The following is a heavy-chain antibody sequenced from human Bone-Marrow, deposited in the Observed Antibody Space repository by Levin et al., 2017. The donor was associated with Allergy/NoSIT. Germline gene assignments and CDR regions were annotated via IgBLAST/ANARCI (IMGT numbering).Heavy chain of an antibody. CDR1: GYSFSRYD. J-gene: IGHJ3*02. V-gene: IGHV1-8*01. CDR3: ARGLLLYPHAFDI. D-gene: IGHD2-2*02. CDR2: LNPNSGNT. Sequence: GGSLRLSCKATGYSFSRYDINWVRQATGQGPEWMGWLNPNSGNTVLAQKFQGRVTLTRNTPISTAYLELSSLRDDDTALYYCARGLLLYPHAFDIWGQGTVVTVSS.